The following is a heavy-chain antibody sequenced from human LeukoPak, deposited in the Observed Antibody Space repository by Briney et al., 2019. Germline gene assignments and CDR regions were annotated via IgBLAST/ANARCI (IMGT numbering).Heavy chain of an antibody. D-gene: IGHD1-1*01. CDR2: ISSSSSYI. J-gene: IGHJ4*02. V-gene: IGHV3-21*01. Sequence: GGSLRLSRAASGFTFSSYSMNWVRQAPGKGLEWVSSISSSSSYIYYADSVKGRFTISRDNAKNSLYLQMNSLRAEDTAVYYCARDLVQLERRYDYWGQGTLVTVSS. CDR1: GFTFSSYS. CDR3: ARDLVQLERRYDY.